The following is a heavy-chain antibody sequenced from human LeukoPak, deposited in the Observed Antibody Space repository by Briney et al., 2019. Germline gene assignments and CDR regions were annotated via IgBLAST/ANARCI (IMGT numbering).Heavy chain of an antibody. CDR2: ISSSSSYI. D-gene: IGHD2-2*01. J-gene: IGHJ6*02. Sequence: KTGGSLRLSCAASGFTFSSYSMNWVRQAPGKGLEWVSSISSSSSYIYYADSVKGRFTISRDNAKNSLYLQMNSLRAEDTAVYYCARPYCSSTSCYIPDYYYYGMDVWGQGTTVTVSS. CDR3: ARPYCSSTSCYIPDYYYYGMDV. CDR1: GFTFSSYS. V-gene: IGHV3-21*01.